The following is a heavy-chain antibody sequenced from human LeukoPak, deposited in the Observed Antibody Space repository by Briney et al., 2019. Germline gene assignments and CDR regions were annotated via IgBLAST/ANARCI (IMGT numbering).Heavy chain of an antibody. D-gene: IGHD3-10*01. Sequence: PGGSLRLSCAASGFTFSSYAMSWVRQAPGQGLEWVSAVTASAGNTYYADSVKGRFTISRDNSKNTLYLQVNSLRAEDTAVYYCAKGDYYGSGSTFKNGMDVWGQGTTVTVSS. CDR3: AKGDYYGSGSTFKNGMDV. V-gene: IGHV3-23*01. J-gene: IGHJ6*02. CDR2: VTASAGNT. CDR1: GFTFSSYA.